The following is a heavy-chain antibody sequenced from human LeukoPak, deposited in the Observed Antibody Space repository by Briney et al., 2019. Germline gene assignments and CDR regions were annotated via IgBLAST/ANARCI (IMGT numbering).Heavy chain of an antibody. Sequence: PSETLSLTRTVSGGSISSSSYYWGWIRQPPGKGLECIGNIYSSGTTYYNPSLKSRVTISIDTSRSQFSLRLSSVTAADTAVYYCVQNIPGSIEHWGQGTLVTVSS. V-gene: IGHV4-39*01. J-gene: IGHJ1*01. D-gene: IGHD1-20*01. CDR1: GGSISSSSYY. CDR3: VQNIPGSIEH. CDR2: IYSSGTT.